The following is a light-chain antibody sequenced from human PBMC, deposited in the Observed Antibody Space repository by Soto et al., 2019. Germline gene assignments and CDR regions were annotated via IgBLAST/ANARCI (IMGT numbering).Light chain of an antibody. Sequence: EIVMTQSPATLSVSPGEGATVSCRASQTVSSNLAWYQHKPGQAPRLLIYGASTRDTGIPASFSGSGSGTEFTLTISSLQSEDFAVYYCQQYNNWPGKFGQGTKVEVE. CDR1: QTVSSN. CDR2: GAS. V-gene: IGKV3-15*01. CDR3: QQYNNWPGK. J-gene: IGKJ1*01.